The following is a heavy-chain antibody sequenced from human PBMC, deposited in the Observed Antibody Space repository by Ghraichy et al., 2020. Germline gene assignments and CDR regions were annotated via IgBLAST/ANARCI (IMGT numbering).Heavy chain of an antibody. J-gene: IGHJ4*02. CDR2: IKEDGSEK. CDR3: ARFRPFHY. CDR1: GFTFSNYW. Sequence: GESLNISCAASGFTFSNYWMSWVRQAPGKGLEWVANIKEDGSEKYYGDSVKGRFTIFRDNAKNSLYLQMKSLRAEDTAVYYCARFRPFHYWGQGILVTVSS. V-gene: IGHV3-7*01.